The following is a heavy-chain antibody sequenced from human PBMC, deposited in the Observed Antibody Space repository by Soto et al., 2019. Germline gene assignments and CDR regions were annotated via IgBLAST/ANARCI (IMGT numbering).Heavy chain of an antibody. J-gene: IGHJ4*02. CDR1: GFTFSSYW. D-gene: IGHD1-7*01. CDR3: AKDANSVPEY. V-gene: IGHV3-74*01. CDR2: IKTDGSIT. Sequence: ELQLVESGGGLVQPGGSLRLSCAASGFTFSSYWMYWVRQAPGKGLVWVSRIKTDGSITSYADSVKGRFTVSRDNARETLYLHMNSLIAEDTAVYYCAKDANSVPEYWGQGTLVIVSS.